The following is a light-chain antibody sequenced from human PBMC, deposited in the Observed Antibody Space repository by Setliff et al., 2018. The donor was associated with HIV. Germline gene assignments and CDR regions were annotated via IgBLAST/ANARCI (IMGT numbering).Light chain of an antibody. CDR1: SSDVGGYNY. CDR2: DVN. CDR3: CSYAGSSYV. Sequence: QSVLTQPRSVSGSPGQSVTIPCTGTSSDVGGYNYVSWYQQHPGKAPKLMIYDVNKRPSGVPDRFSGSKSGKMASLTISGLQAEDEADYYCCSYAGSSYVFGTGTKVTVL. J-gene: IGLJ1*01. V-gene: IGLV2-11*01.